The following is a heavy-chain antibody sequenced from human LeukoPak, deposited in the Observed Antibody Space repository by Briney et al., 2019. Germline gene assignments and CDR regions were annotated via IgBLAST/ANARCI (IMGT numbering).Heavy chain of an antibody. D-gene: IGHD2-2*01. CDR1: GFTVSDNY. CDR3: ANMVVPAASSGDAFDI. J-gene: IGHJ3*02. Sequence: PGGSLRLSCAASGFTVSDNYMTWVRQAPGKGLEWVSSIYSAGATHYAESVKGRFTISRDNSKNTLYLQMNSLRAEDTAVYYCANMVVPAASSGDAFDIWGQGTMVTVSS. CDR2: IYSAGAT. V-gene: IGHV3-66*02.